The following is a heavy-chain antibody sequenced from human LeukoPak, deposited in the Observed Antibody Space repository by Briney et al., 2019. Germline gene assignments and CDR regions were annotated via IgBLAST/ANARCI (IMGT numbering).Heavy chain of an antibody. D-gene: IGHD7-27*01. V-gene: IGHV3-23*01. CDR3: AKDTTWGSGDY. Sequence: GGSLRLSCAASGFTFSSYAMSWVRQAPGKGLEWVSTISDSGGNTYYADSVKGRFTISRGNSKNTLSLQMNSLRAADTAVYYCAKDTTWGSGDYWGQGTLVTVSS. CDR2: ISDSGGNT. CDR1: GFTFSSYA. J-gene: IGHJ4*02.